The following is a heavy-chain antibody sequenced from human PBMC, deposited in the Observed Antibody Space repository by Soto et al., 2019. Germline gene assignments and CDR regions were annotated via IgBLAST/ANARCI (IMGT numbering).Heavy chain of an antibody. CDR3: AKDRSPHIAVAGGVGFDY. CDR2: ISWDGGST. CDR1: GFTFDDYT. J-gene: IGHJ4*02. Sequence: PGGSLRLSCAASGFTFDDYTMHWVRQAPGKGLEWVSLISWDGGSTYYADSVKGRFTISRDNSKNSLYLQMNSLRTEDTALYYCAKDRSPHIAVAGGVGFDYWGQGTLVTVSS. D-gene: IGHD6-19*01. V-gene: IGHV3-43*01.